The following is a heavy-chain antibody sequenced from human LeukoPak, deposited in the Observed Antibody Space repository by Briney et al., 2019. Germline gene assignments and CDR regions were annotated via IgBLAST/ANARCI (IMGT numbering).Heavy chain of an antibody. J-gene: IGHJ6*03. D-gene: IGHD1-26*01. CDR3: ARASGSYYMDV. CDR2: INSDQSST. Sequence: PGGSLRLSCAASGFTFSSYWLHWVRQAPGKGLVWVSRINSDQSSTSYADSVKGRFTISRDNAKNTLYLQMNSLRADDTAVYYCARASGSYYMDVWGKGTTVTVSS. V-gene: IGHV3-74*01. CDR1: GFTFSSYW.